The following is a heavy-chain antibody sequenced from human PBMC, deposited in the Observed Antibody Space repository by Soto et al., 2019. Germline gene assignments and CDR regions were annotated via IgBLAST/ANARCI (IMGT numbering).Heavy chain of an antibody. CDR2: ISSDGSVA. CDR1: GFTFSNHW. V-gene: IGHV3-74*01. CDR3: ASAVANTRNGLDI. J-gene: IGHJ3*02. Sequence: GGSLRLSCEASGFTFSNHWIHWVRQAPGKGLVWVSRISSDGSVATYADSVKGRFTISRDNAKNTLYLQMNSLRAEDTAVYYCASAVANTRNGLDIWGQGTMVTVS. D-gene: IGHD5-12*01.